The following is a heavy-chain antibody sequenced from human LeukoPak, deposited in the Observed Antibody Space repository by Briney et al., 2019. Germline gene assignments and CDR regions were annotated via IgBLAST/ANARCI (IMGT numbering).Heavy chain of an antibody. J-gene: IGHJ5*02. CDR2: INGDESEK. Sequence: PGGSLRLSCAASGFTFNGYWMNWVRQAPGKGLEWVANINGDESEKYYVDSVKGRFTISRDNARNSLYLQMNSLRAEDTAVYYCTRGHYGDYAWGKGTLVTVSS. CDR1: GFTFNGYW. D-gene: IGHD4-17*01. V-gene: IGHV3-7*01. CDR3: TRGHYGDYA.